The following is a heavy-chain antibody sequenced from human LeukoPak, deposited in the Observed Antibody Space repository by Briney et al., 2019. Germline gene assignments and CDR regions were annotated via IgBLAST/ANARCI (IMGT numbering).Heavy chain of an antibody. Sequence: PPGGSLRLSCAASGFTFSTYAMSWVRQAPGKGLDWVSVISDSGGSTYYADSVKGRFTISRDNSKNTLYLQMNSLRAEDTAVYYCAKVPRARGQREYYYYMDVWGKGTTVTVSS. CDR2: ISDSGGST. J-gene: IGHJ6*03. V-gene: IGHV3-23*01. D-gene: IGHD3-10*01. CDR1: GFTFSTYA. CDR3: AKVPRARGQREYYYYMDV.